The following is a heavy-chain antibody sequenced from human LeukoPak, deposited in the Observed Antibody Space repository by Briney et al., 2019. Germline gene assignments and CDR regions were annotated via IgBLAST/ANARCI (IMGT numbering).Heavy chain of an antibody. CDR3: ARARYYDSSGYYYDY. CDR1: GGSFSGYY. J-gene: IGHJ4*02. CDR2: INHSGST. V-gene: IGHV4-34*01. Sequence: SETLSLTCAVYGGSFSGYYWSWIRQPPGKGLEWIGEINHSGSTYYNPSLKSRVTISVDRSKNQFSLKLSSVTAADTAVYYCARARYYDSSGYYYDYWGQGTLVTVSS. D-gene: IGHD3-22*01.